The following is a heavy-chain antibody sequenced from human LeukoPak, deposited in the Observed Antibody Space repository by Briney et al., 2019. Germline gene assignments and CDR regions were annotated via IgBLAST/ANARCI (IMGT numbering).Heavy chain of an antibody. Sequence: GGSLRLSCAASGFTVSSYAMSWVRQAPGKGLEWVSAISGSGGSTYYADSVKGRFTISRDNSENTLRLQMSSLRVEDTAVYYCARGASLWTNSEYWGQGTLVTVAS. J-gene: IGHJ4*02. D-gene: IGHD2-21*01. V-gene: IGHV3-23*01. CDR3: ARGASLWTNSEY. CDR2: ISGSGGST. CDR1: GFTVSSYA.